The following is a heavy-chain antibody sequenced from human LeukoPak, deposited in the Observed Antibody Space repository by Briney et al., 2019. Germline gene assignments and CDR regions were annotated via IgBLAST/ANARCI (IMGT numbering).Heavy chain of an antibody. V-gene: IGHV1-46*01. J-gene: IGHJ4*02. CDR2: INPSGGTT. Sequence: ASVKVSCKASGYTFISYYMHWVRQAPGQGLEWMGIINPSGGTTSYAQKFQGRVTLTRDTSASTVYMEVSSLRSEDTAVYYCASGLYSSGRSAVDYWGQGTLVTVSS. CDR1: GYTFISYY. CDR3: ASGLYSSGRSAVDY. D-gene: IGHD6-19*01.